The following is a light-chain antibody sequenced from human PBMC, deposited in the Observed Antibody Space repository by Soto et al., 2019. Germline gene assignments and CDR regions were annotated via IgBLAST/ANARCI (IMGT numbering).Light chain of an antibody. CDR2: GAS. Sequence: EIVLTQSPGTLSLSPRESATISCRASQSVSRSYLAWYQQKLGQAPRLLIYGASSRATGIPDRFGGSGSGTDFTLTISRLEPEDFAVYYCQQYGSSPSCTFGPGTKVDIK. V-gene: IGKV3-20*01. CDR1: QSVSRSY. CDR3: QQYGSSPSCT. J-gene: IGKJ3*01.